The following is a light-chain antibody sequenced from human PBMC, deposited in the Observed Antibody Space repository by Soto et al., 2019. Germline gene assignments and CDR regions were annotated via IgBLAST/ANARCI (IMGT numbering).Light chain of an antibody. CDR2: YDV. J-gene: IGLJ3*02. V-gene: IGLV3-21*01. CDR3: QVWDSSDHPV. Sequence: SYELTQPPSVSVAPGKTARITCGGNNIGTKGVHWYQQKPGQAPVLVIYYDVDRPSGIPERFSGSKSDNTATLTISMVEAGDEADYSCQVWDSSDHPVFGGGTKVTVL. CDR1: NIGTKG.